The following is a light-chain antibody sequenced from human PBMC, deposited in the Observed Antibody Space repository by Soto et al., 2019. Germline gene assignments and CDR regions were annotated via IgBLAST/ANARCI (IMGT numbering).Light chain of an antibody. J-gene: IGKJ2*01. CDR3: QQYNSDWNT. Sequence: DIQMTQSPFSLSASVGDRVTITCRASQSISNYLNWYQQKPGKAPKLLIYAASSLQSGVPSRFSGSGSGTEFTLTISSLQPDDFATYYCQQYNSDWNTFGQGTKVDIK. V-gene: IGKV1-39*01. CDR2: AAS. CDR1: QSISNY.